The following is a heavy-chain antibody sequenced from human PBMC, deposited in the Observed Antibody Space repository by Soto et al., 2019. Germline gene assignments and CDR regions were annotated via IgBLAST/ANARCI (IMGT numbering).Heavy chain of an antibody. CDR2: ITGGSGFT. V-gene: IGHV3-23*01. CDR3: AKSGPTNYFDF. CDR1: GFTFSTFA. Sequence: EVQLLESGGGFVQPGGSLRLSCAASGFTFSTFAMNCVRQAPGKGLEWGSGITGGSGFTFYADSVKGRFTISRDDSENTLFLQMSSLRAEDTAKYYCAKSGPTNYFDFWGQGTLVTVSS. J-gene: IGHJ4*02. D-gene: IGHD1-26*01.